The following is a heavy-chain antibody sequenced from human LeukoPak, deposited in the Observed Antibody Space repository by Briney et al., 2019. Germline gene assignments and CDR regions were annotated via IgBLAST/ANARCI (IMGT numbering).Heavy chain of an antibody. CDR3: ARGGGYSYDRTHY. CDR1: GFTFSSYW. CDR2: INSDGSST. J-gene: IGHJ4*02. V-gene: IGHV3-74*01. Sequence: GGSLRLSCAASGFTFSSYWMHWVRQAPGKGLVWVSRINSDGSSTSYADSVKGRFTISRDNAKNTLYLQINSLRAEDTAVYYCARGGGYSYDRTHYWGQGTLVTVSS. D-gene: IGHD5-18*01.